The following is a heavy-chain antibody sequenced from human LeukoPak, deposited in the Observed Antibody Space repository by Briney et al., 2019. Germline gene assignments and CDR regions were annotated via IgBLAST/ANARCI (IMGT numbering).Heavy chain of an antibody. CDR2: IKQDGSEK. Sequence: SGGSLRLSCAASGFTFSSYWMSWVSQAPGKGLEWVANIKQDGSEKYYVDSVKGRFTISRDNAKSSPYLQMNSLRAEDTAVYYCARDSRGARTGYSNYGGQGTLVTVSS. J-gene: IGHJ4*02. CDR3: ARDSRGARTGYSNY. V-gene: IGHV3-7*04. CDR1: GFTFSSYW. D-gene: IGHD3/OR15-3a*01.